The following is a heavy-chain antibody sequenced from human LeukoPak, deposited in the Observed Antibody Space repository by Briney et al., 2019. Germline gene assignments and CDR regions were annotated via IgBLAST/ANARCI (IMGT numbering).Heavy chain of an antibody. D-gene: IGHD1-7*01. CDR2: ISAYNGNT. V-gene: IGHV1-18*01. CDR3: ARVSLDWNYRSLYYYYGMDV. J-gene: IGHJ6*02. CDR1: GYTFTSYG. Sequence: AASVKVSCKASGYTFTSYGISWVRQAPGQGLEWMGWISAYNGNTNYAQKLQGRVTVTTDTSTSTAYMELRSLRSDDTAVYYCARVSLDWNYRSLYYYYGMDVWGQGTTVTVSS.